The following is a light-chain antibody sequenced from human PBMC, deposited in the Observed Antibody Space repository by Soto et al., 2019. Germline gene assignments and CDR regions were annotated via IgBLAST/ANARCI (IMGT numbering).Light chain of an antibody. CDR3: QHYGRSPPSWT. CDR2: DAS. CDR1: QSVSSSY. Sequence: EIVLTQSPGTLSLSPGERATLSCRASQSVSSSYLAWYQQKPGQPPRLLISDASSRATGIPDRFSDSGSGTDFTLTISSLEPEDFAVYYCQHYGRSPPSWTFGQGTKVEIK. J-gene: IGKJ1*01. V-gene: IGKV3-20*01.